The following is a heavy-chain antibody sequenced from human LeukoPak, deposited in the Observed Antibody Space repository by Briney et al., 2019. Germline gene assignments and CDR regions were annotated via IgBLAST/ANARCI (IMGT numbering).Heavy chain of an antibody. V-gene: IGHV1-69*06. CDR2: IIPIFGTA. CDR3: ARAGYSGSSFDY. CDR1: GGTFSSYA. D-gene: IGHD1-26*01. Sequence: SVKVSCKASGGTFSSYAISWVRQAPGQGLEWMGGIIPIFGTANYAQKFQGRVTITADKSTSTAYMELSSLRSEDTAVYYCARAGYSGSSFDYWGQGTLVTVSS. J-gene: IGHJ4*02.